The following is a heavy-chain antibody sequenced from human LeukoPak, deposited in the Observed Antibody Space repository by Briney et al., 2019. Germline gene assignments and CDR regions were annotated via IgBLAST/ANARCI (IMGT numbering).Heavy chain of an antibody. Sequence: QPGGSLRLSCAASGFTFSSYAMSWVRQAPGKGLEWVSAISGSGGSTYYADSVKGRFTISRDNSKNTLYLQMSSLRAEDTAVYYCAKDTVVGYCTNGVCYNLKGYFQHWGQGTLVTVSS. CDR1: GFTFSSYA. V-gene: IGHV3-23*01. CDR2: ISGSGGST. J-gene: IGHJ1*01. D-gene: IGHD2-8*01. CDR3: AKDTVVGYCTNGVCYNLKGYFQH.